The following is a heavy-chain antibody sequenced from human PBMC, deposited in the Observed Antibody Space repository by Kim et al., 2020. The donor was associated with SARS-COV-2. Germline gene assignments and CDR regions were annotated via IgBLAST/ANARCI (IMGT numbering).Heavy chain of an antibody. CDR1: GYTFTSYD. V-gene: IGHV1-8*01. CDR2: MNPSSGDT. CDR3: ARGGIAAGRGLDA. Sequence: ASVKVSCKASGYTFTSYDINWVRQATGQGLEWMGWMNPSSGDTGHTQKFQDRVTMTRNTSIDTAYMELSSLTSEDTAVYFCARGGIAAGRGLDAWGQGTTVIVSS. D-gene: IGHD6-13*01. J-gene: IGHJ6*02.